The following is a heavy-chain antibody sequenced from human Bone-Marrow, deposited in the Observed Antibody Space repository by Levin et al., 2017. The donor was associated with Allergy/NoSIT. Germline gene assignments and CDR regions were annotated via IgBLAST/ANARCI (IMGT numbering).Heavy chain of an antibody. CDR2: ISPDGTDT. CDR1: AFTFSNHY. CDR3: ASMPFMSAIDY. V-gene: IGHV3-74*01. Sequence: SCAASAFTFSNHYMHWVRQAPGKGMVWVSRISPDGTDTSYADSVKGRFTVSRDNARNTLFLQMSSLRAEDTAVYFCASMPFMSAIDYWGQGTLVTVSS. J-gene: IGHJ4*02. D-gene: IGHD2/OR15-2a*01.